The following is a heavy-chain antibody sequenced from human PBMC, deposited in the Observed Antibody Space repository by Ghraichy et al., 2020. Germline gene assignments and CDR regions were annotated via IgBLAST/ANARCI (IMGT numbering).Heavy chain of an antibody. CDR2: ISSSSSTI. Sequence: GGSLRLSCAASGFTFSSYSMNWVRQAPGKGLEWVSYISSSSSTIYYADSVKGRFTISRDNAKNSLYLQMNSLRDEDTAVYYCAREGERYYYDSSGYPDYWGQGTLVTVSS. CDR3: AREGERYYYDSSGYPDY. J-gene: IGHJ4*02. V-gene: IGHV3-48*02. D-gene: IGHD3-22*01. CDR1: GFTFSSYS.